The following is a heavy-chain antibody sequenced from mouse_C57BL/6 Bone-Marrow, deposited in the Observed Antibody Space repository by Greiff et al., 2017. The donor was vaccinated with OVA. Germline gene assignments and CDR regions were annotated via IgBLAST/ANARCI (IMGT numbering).Heavy chain of an antibody. V-gene: IGHV1-81*01. J-gene: IGHJ1*03. CDR2: LYPRSGNT. CDR1: GYTFTSYG. CDR3: ARVDYYGSSFYWDFDV. D-gene: IGHD1-1*01. Sequence: QVQLQQSGAELARPGASVKLSCKASGYTFTSYGISWVKQRTGQGLEWIGELYPRSGNTSYNEKFKGKATLTAAKSSSTAYMELRSLTSEDSAVYFCARVDYYGSSFYWDFDVWGTGTTVTVSS.